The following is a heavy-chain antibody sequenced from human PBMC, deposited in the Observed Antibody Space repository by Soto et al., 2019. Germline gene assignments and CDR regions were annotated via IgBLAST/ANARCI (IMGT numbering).Heavy chain of an antibody. Sequence: QVQLVQSGAEVKKPGSSVKVSCKASGGTFSSYAISWVRQAPGQGLEWMGGIIPIFGTANYAQKFQGRVTITADESTSTAYMELSSLRSEDTAVYYCARDDIVVVPAAYYYYYGMDVWGQGTTVTVSS. D-gene: IGHD2-2*01. CDR3: ARDDIVVVPAAYYYYYGMDV. J-gene: IGHJ6*02. CDR1: GGTFSSYA. V-gene: IGHV1-69*01. CDR2: IIPIFGTA.